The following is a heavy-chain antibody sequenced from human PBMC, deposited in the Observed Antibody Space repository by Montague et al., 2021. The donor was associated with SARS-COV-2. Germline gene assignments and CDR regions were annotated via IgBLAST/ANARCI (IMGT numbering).Heavy chain of an antibody. CDR3: ARVMIRGVTTPFEY. CDR2: IYYSGTT. D-gene: IGHD3-10*01. Sequence: SETLSLTCSVSSGSIISSGYYWGWIRQPPGKELEWIGNIYYSGTTYYNPSLQSRGTISVDTSKNHLSLRLSSVTAADTAVYFCARVMIRGVTTPFEYWGQGSQVTVSS. CDR1: SGSIISSGYY. J-gene: IGHJ4*02. V-gene: IGHV4-39*02.